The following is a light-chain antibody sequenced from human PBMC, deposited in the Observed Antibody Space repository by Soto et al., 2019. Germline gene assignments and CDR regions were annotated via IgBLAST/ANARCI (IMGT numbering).Light chain of an antibody. V-gene: IGLV2-8*01. CDR2: EVN. CDR3: SSFAVSNSFA. J-gene: IGLJ1*01. Sequence: QPVLTQPPSGSGSPGQSVTISCTGTSDDVGGYNYVSWYQQHPGKAPKLMIYEVNKRPSGVPDRFSGSKSGNTASLTVSGLQAEDEADYYCSSFAVSNSFAFGTGTKVTVL. CDR1: SDDVGGYNY.